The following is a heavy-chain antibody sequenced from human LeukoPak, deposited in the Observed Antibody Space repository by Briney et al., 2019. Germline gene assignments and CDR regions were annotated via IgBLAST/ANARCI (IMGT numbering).Heavy chain of an antibody. CDR3: AKVGYCSGGSCNPEYFQH. Sequence: ASVKVSCKVSGYTLTELSMHWVRQAPGKGLEWMGGFDPEDGETIYAQKFQGRVTMTEDTSTDTAYMELSSLRSEDTAVYYCAKVGYCSGGSCNPEYFQHWGQGTLVTVSS. CDR1: GYTLTELS. D-gene: IGHD2-15*01. V-gene: IGHV1-24*01. J-gene: IGHJ1*01. CDR2: FDPEDGET.